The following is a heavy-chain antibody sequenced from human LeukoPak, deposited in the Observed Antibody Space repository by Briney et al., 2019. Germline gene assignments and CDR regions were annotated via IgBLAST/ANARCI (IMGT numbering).Heavy chain of an antibody. CDR1: GYSITSGYY. V-gene: IGHV4-38-2*02. D-gene: IGHD6-13*01. J-gene: IGHJ3*02. Sequence: SETLSLTCTVSGYSITSGYYWGWIRQPPGKGLEWIGSMYHSGNTYYNPSLKSRVTISVDTSKNQFSLKLSSVTAADTAVYYCARHSAHSSTNDAFDIWGQGTMVTVSS. CDR2: MYHSGNT. CDR3: ARHSAHSSTNDAFDI.